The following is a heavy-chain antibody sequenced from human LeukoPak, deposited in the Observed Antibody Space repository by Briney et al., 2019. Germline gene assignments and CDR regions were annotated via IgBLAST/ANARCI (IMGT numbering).Heavy chain of an antibody. J-gene: IGHJ3*02. CDR1: GFTFSSYA. V-gene: IGHV3-30-3*01. D-gene: IGHD3-22*01. Sequence: PGGSLRLSCAASGFTFSSYAMHWVRQAPGKGLEWVAVISYDGSNKYYADSVKGRFTISRDNSKNTLYLQMNSLRAEDTAVYYCASQSGPTSYYDTSDYYPDAFDIWGQGTMVTVSS. CDR3: ASQSGPTSYYDTSDYYPDAFDI. CDR2: ISYDGSNK.